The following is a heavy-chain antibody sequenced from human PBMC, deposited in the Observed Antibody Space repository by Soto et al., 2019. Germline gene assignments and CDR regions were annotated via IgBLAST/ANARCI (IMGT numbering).Heavy chain of an antibody. D-gene: IGHD6-19*01. J-gene: IGHJ4*02. CDR3: ASGGEGSIAVAG. CDR1: GGSISGSSYY. CDR2: IYYTGRT. V-gene: IGHV4-39*01. Sequence: LSLTCTVSGGSISGSSYYWGWIRQPPGKGLEWIGAIYYTGRTYYKPSLKSRVTISVDTSKNQLSLKLNSVSAADAAVYYCASGGEGSIAVAGWGQGTLVTVSS.